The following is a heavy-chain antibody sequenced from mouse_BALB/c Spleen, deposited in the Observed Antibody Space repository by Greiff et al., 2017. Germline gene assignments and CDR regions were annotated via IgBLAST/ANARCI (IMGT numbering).Heavy chain of an antibody. J-gene: IGHJ1*01. CDR1: GYTFTSYV. CDR2: INPYNDGT. V-gene: IGHV1-14*01. CDR3: ARGGGSSYWYFDV. D-gene: IGHD1-1*01. Sequence: LQESGPELVKPGASVKMSCKASGYTFTSYVMHWVKQKPGQGLEWIGYINPYNDGTKYNEKFKGKATLTSDKSSSTAYMELSSLTSEDSAVYYCARGGGSSYWYFDVWGAGTTVTVSS.